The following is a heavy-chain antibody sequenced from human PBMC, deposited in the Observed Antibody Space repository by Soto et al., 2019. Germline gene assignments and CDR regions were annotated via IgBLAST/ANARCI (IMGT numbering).Heavy chain of an antibody. D-gene: IGHD3-10*01. V-gene: IGHV2-70*01. Sequence: SGPTLVNPTQTLTLTCTFSGFSLSTSGMCVSWIRQPPGKALEWLALIDWDDDKYYSTSLKTRLTISKDTSKNQVVLTMTNMDPVDTATYYCARIRSPLWFGELLGGYYFDYWGQGTLVTVSS. CDR1: GFSLSTSGMC. CDR3: ARIRSPLWFGELLGGYYFDY. CDR2: IDWDDDK. J-gene: IGHJ4*02.